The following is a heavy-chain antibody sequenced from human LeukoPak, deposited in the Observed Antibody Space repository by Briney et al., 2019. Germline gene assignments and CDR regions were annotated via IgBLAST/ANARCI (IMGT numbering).Heavy chain of an antibody. Sequence: VASVKVSCKASGGTFSSYAISWVRQAPGQGLEWMGWINPNSGGTNYAQKFQGRVTMTRDTSISTAYMELSRLRSDDTAVYYCASEVSTSPYWGQGTLVTVSS. CDR1: GGTFSSYA. CDR2: INPNSGGT. J-gene: IGHJ4*02. CDR3: ASEVSTSPY. V-gene: IGHV1-2*02. D-gene: IGHD2-2*01.